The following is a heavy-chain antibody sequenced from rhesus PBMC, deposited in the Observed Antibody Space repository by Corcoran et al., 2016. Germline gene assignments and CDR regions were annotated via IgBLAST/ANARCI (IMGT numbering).Heavy chain of an antibody. CDR3: ARGGWSDYYEDGLDS. Sequence: QVQLQESGPGVVKPSETLSLTCAVSGGSISDSYRWSWIRQPPGKGLEWIGYIYGSSKSTNYKPDRKSRGTIAKETAKNQVSWKLSSVTAADTAVYYCARGGWSDYYEDGLDSWGQGVVVTVSS. CDR2: IYGSSKST. J-gene: IGHJ6*01. D-gene: IGHD3-22*01. V-gene: IGHV4S10*01. CDR1: GGSISDSYR.